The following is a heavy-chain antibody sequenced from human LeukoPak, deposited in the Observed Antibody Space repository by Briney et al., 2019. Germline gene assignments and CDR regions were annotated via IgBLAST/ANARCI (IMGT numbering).Heavy chain of an antibody. CDR2: ISAYNGNT. CDR1: GYTFTSYG. J-gene: IGHJ4*02. CDR3: ARDLRYGDYGDY. Sequence: ASVKVSCKASGYTFTSYGISWVRQAPGQGLEWMGWISAYNGNTNYAQKLQGRVTTTTDTSTSTAYMELRSLRSDDTAVYYCARDLRYGDYGDYWGQGTLVTVSS. D-gene: IGHD4-17*01. V-gene: IGHV1-18*01.